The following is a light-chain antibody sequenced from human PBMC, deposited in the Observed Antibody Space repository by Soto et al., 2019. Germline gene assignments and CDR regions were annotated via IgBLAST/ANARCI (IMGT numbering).Light chain of an antibody. Sequence: QSLLAQPRSVSGSPGQLVTISCTGTSRYIVVYNYVSWYHQHQGKAPKLMIYTVPKRPSGVPDRFSASKSDNTASLTISGLQADDEADYYCCSYAGSSSSVFGTGTKVTVL. CDR2: TVP. V-gene: IGLV2-11*01. CDR1: SRYIVVYNY. J-gene: IGLJ1*01. CDR3: CSYAGSSSSV.